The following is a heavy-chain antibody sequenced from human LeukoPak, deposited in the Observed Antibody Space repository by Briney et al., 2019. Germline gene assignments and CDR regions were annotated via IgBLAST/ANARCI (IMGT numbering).Heavy chain of an antibody. D-gene: IGHD3-9*01. Sequence: GGSLRLSCAASGFTFSSYSMNWVRQAPGKGLEWVSSISSSSSYIYYADSVKGRFTISRDNAKNSLYLQMNSLRAEDTAVYYCARAGYDILTGPVDWFDPWGQGTLVTVSS. V-gene: IGHV3-21*01. CDR1: GFTFSSYS. J-gene: IGHJ5*02. CDR3: ARAGYDILTGPVDWFDP. CDR2: ISSSSSYI.